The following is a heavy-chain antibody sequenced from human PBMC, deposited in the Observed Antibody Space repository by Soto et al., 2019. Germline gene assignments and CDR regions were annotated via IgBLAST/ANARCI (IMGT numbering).Heavy chain of an antibody. V-gene: IGHV4-4*07. CDR1: GGSISSYY. J-gene: IGHJ6*02. CDR3: ARDSHLGYCSGGSCYGGYYYGMDV. D-gene: IGHD2-15*01. CDR2: IYTSGST. Sequence: SETLSLTCTVSGGSISSYYLSWIRQPAGKGLEWIGRIYTSGSTNYNPSLKSRVTMSVDTSKNQFSLKLSSVTAADTAVYYCARDSHLGYCSGGSCYGGYYYGMDVWGQGTTVTVSS.